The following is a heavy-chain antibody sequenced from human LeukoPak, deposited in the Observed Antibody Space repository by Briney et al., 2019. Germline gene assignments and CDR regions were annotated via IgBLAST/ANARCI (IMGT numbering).Heavy chain of an antibody. J-gene: IGHJ4*02. V-gene: IGHV4-59*08. CDR1: GGSISSYY. CDR2: IYYSGST. CDR3: ARIDFITMVGFDY. Sequence: SETLSLTCTVSGGSISSYYWSWIRQPPGKGLEWIGYIYYSGSTNYNPSLKSRVTISVDTSKNQFSLKLSSVTAADTAVYYCARIDFITMVGFDYWGQGTLVTVSS. D-gene: IGHD3-10*01.